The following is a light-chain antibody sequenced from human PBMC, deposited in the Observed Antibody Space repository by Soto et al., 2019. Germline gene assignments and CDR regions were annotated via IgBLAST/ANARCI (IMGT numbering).Light chain of an antibody. CDR3: QQYNNWQYT. J-gene: IGKJ2*01. CDR1: QSVSSY. Sequence: EIVLTQSPATLSLSPGERATLSCRASQSVSSYLAWYQQKPGQAPRLLIYDASNRATGLTAKFSGSGSGTEFTLTISSLQPEDFADYYCQQYNNWQYTFGQGTKVDIK. CDR2: DAS. V-gene: IGKV3-11*01.